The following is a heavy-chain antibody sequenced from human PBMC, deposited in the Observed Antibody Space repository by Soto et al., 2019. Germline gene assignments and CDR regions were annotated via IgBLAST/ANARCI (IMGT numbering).Heavy chain of an antibody. J-gene: IGHJ4*02. CDR2: IYYRGST. CDR3: ARGLDYVDFDY. CDR1: GDSVSSGTYY. D-gene: IGHD4-17*01. Sequence: SETLSLTCIVSGDSVSSGTYYWSWIRQPPGKGLEWIGYIYYRGSTNYNPSLKSRVTISIDTSRNQFSLKVNSVTAADTAVYYCARGLDYVDFDYWGQGTLVTVSS. V-gene: IGHV4-61*01.